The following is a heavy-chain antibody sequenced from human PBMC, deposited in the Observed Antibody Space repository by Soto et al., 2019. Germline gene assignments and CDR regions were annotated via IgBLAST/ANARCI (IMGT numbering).Heavy chain of an antibody. J-gene: IGHJ6*02. V-gene: IGHV1-69*13. CDR1: GGTFSSYA. Sequence: GASVKVSCKASGGTFSSYAISWVRQAPGQGLEWMGGIIPIFGTANYAQKFQGRVTITADESTSTAYMELSSLRSEDTAVYYRARATYYDFWSGYYDYYYGMDVWGQGTTVTV. CDR2: IIPIFGTA. D-gene: IGHD3-3*01. CDR3: ARATYYDFWSGYYDYYYGMDV.